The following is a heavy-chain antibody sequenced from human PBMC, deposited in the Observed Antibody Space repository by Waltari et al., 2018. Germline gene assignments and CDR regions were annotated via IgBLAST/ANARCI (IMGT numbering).Heavy chain of an antibody. V-gene: IGHV1-46*02. Sequence: QVLLVQSGAEVKKPGASVMISCKASGYTFNSYYMHWVRQAPGQGLEWMGTINPNRGTTAYAQKFEGRVTMTSDTSTSTVYMELSSLRFEDTAVYYCARGGTSMVRGALDYWGQGTLVTVSS. J-gene: IGHJ4*02. CDR3: ARGGTSMVRGALDY. D-gene: IGHD3-10*01. CDR2: INPNRGTT. CDR1: GYTFNSYY.